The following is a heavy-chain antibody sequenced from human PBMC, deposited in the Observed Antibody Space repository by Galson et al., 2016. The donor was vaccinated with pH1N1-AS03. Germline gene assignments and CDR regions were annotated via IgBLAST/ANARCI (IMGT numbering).Heavy chain of an antibody. CDR3: ARVYGGSSFDY. Sequence: LSLTCAVSGGSIFSTNWWSWVRQPPGKGLEWIGEIYESGSTNYNPSLKSRVTISVDKSKNQFSLKVTSVTAADTAVYYCARVYGGSSFDYRGQGTLVTVSS. V-gene: IGHV4-4*02. CDR2: IYESGST. CDR1: GGSIFSTNW. J-gene: IGHJ4*02. D-gene: IGHD1-26*01.